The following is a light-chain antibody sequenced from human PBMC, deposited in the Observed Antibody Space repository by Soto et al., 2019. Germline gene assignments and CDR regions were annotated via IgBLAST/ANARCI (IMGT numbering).Light chain of an antibody. V-gene: IGKV3-15*01. Sequence: EIVMPQSPATLSVSPRETASLSFRASQGMSKNLAWYYKRPGQAPRLLIYGATTKATGIPARFSGSGSGTECTLTSSSMQSEDFAVYSCQQYNNWWTCGNGTRGEIK. CDR1: QGMSKN. CDR2: GAT. J-gene: IGKJ1*01. CDR3: QQYNNWWT.